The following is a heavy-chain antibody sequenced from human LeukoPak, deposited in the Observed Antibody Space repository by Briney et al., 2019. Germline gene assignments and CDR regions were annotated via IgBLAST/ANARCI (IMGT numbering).Heavy chain of an antibody. CDR3: VKDAGSYCSSTSCPNWFDP. Sequence: PGGSPRLSCSASGFTFSSYAMHWVRQAPGKGLEYVSAISSNGGSTYYADSVKGRFTISRDNSKNTLYLQMSSLRAEDTAVYYCVKDAGSYCSSTSCPNWFDPWGQGTLVTVSS. V-gene: IGHV3-64D*09. CDR2: ISSNGGST. D-gene: IGHD2-2*01. CDR1: GFTFSSYA. J-gene: IGHJ5*02.